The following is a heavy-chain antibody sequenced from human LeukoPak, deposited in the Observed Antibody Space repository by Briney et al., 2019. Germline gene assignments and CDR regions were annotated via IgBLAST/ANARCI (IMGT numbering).Heavy chain of an antibody. CDR1: GFTFSTYA. CDR2: ISTSGDRT. J-gene: IGHJ4*02. D-gene: IGHD1-26*01. V-gene: IGHV3-23*01. CDR3: AKILSGTYSFDL. Sequence: GGSLRLSCAASGFTFSTYAMTWVRQAPGKGLEWVSGISTSGDRTYYADSVKGRFTISRDNSKNTLYLQMNSLRAEDTAVYYCAKILSGTYSFDLWGQGTLVTVSS.